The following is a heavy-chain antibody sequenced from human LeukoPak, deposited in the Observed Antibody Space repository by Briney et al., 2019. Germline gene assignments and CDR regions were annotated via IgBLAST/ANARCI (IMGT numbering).Heavy chain of an antibody. CDR2: ISTSESP. D-gene: IGHD2/OR15-2a*01. CDR1: GVSFSNYF. CDR3: ASGGCKGDY. V-gene: IGHV4-4*07. J-gene: IGHJ4*02. Sequence: SETLSLTCTVSGVSFSNYFWNWIRQPAGKGLEWIGRISTSESPNYNPSLKSRVSMSIDTSKNQFSLKLSSVTAADTAVYYCASGGCKGDYWGQGTLVTVSS.